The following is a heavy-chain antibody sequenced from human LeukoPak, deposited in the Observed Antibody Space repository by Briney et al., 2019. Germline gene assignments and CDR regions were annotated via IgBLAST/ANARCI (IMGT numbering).Heavy chain of an antibody. CDR2: IYTSGST. Sequence: SETLSLTCTVYGESIKSFYWSWIRQPAGKGLEWIGRIYTSGSTNYSPSLKSRVTMSVDTSKNQFSLKLSSVTAADTAVYYCARDVVAAVGSFDYWGQGTQVTVSS. CDR3: ARDVVAAVGSFDY. J-gene: IGHJ4*02. D-gene: IGHD2-2*01. V-gene: IGHV4-4*07. CDR1: GESIKSFY.